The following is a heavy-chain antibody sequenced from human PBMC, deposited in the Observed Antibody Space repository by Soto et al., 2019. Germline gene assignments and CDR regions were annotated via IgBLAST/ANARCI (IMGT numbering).Heavy chain of an antibody. CDR3: ASTDYYDSSSYSGAVYYYYGMDV. J-gene: IGHJ6*02. CDR2: INPSGGST. V-gene: IGHV1-46*01. D-gene: IGHD3-22*01. Sequence: ASVKVSCKASGYTFTSYYMHWVRQAPGQGLEWMGIINPSGGSTSYAQKFQGRVTMTRDTPTSTVYMELSSLRSEDTAVYYCASTDYYDSSSYSGAVYYYYGMDVWGQGTTVTVS. CDR1: GYTFTSYY.